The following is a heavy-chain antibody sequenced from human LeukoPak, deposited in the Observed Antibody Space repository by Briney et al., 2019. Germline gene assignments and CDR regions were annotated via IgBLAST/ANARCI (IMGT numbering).Heavy chain of an antibody. J-gene: IGHJ4*02. CDR1: GGSISSYY. CDR2: IYSSGST. CDR3: AKGGRGMAVPEFDY. D-gene: IGHD6-19*01. V-gene: IGHV4-4*07. Sequence: PSETLSLTCTVSGGSISSYYWSWIRQPAGKGLEWIGRIYSSGSTNYNPPLESRVTMSIDTSKNQFSLKLTSVTAADTAVYYCAKGGRGMAVPEFDYWGQGTLVTVSS.